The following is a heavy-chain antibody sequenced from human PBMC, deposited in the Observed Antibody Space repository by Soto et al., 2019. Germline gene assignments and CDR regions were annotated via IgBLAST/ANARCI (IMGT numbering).Heavy chain of an antibody. V-gene: IGHV3-23*01. CDR3: ARVYAIPHWYFDL. CDR1: GFTFSNYA. J-gene: IGHJ2*01. D-gene: IGHD2-8*01. CDR2: ISGSGGST. Sequence: EVQLLESGGGLVQPGGSLRLSCAASGFTFSNYAMSWVRQAPGKGLEWVSAISGSGGSTYYADSVKGRFTISRDNSKNTLYLQMNSVRAEDTAVYYCARVYAIPHWYFDLWGRGTLVTVSS.